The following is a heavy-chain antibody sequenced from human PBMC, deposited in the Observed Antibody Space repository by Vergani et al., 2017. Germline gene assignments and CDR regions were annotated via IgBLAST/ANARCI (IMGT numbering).Heavy chain of an antibody. Sequence: QVHLVQSGAEVKKPGASVKVSCQTSGYTFSAYYIHWVRQAPGQGLEWMGWVNPNSGDTNYAQKFQGRVTMTRDTSISTAYMELSRLRSDDTAVYYCARDMTAYQYYYDSSGYYDYWGQGTLVTVSA. CDR1: GYTFSAYY. CDR3: ARDMTAYQYYYDSSGYYDY. J-gene: IGHJ4*02. CDR2: VNPNSGDT. V-gene: IGHV1-2*02. D-gene: IGHD3-22*01.